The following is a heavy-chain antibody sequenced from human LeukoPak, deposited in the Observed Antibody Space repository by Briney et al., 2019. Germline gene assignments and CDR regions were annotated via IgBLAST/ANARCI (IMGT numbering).Heavy chain of an antibody. J-gene: IGHJ3*01. Sequence: GGSLRLSCAASGFTFSSYAMSWVRQAPGKGLEWVANIKRDGSEKYYVDSVKGRFTISRDNAKNSLDLQMNSLRAEDTAVYYCAKRGYTYGPLDAIDVWGQGTVVTVSS. CDR1: GFTFSSYA. V-gene: IGHV3-7*03. CDR3: AKRGYTYGPLDAIDV. CDR2: IKRDGSEK. D-gene: IGHD5-18*01.